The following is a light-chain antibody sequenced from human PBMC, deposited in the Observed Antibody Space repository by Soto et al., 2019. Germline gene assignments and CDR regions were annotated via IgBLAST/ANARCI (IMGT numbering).Light chain of an antibody. Sequence: IVLTQSPGTLSLSPGERATLSCRASQSVNSNYLAWYPQKSGQAPRLLIYGASSRATVIPDRFSRRESGTDFTLTISRLETEDFAVYYCHEYGSSSWYTFGQGTKLEIK. V-gene: IGKV3-20*01. CDR3: HEYGSSSWYT. CDR1: QSVNSNY. J-gene: IGKJ2*01. CDR2: GAS.